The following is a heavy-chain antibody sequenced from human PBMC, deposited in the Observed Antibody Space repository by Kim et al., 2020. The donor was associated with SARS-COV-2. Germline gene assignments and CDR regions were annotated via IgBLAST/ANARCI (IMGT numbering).Heavy chain of an antibody. D-gene: IGHD6-13*01. J-gene: IGHJ6*02. V-gene: IGHV4-31*03. CDR2: IYYSGST. CDR1: GGSISSGGYY. Sequence: SETLSLTCTVSGGSISSGGYYWSWIRQHPGKGLEWIGYIYYSGSTYYNPSLKSRVTISVDTSKNQFSLKLSSVTAADTAVYYCARDHEYSSSWYGYYYGMDVWGQGTTVTVSS. CDR3: ARDHEYSSSWYGYYYGMDV.